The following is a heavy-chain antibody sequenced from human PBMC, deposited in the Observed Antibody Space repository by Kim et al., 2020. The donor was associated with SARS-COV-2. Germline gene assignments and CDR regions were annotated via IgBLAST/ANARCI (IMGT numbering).Heavy chain of an antibody. CDR1: GGSISSDDYY. V-gene: IGHV4-31*03. CDR2: IYYSGST. D-gene: IGHD2-21*02. Sequence: SETLSLTCTVSGGSISSDDYYWSWIRQYPGKGLEWIGYIYYSGSTYYNPSLKSRVTISVDTSKNQFSLKLSSVTAADTAVYYCARWSTVVTAIRYDHHFDYWGQGTLVTFSP. CDR3: ARWSTVVTAIRYDHHFDY. J-gene: IGHJ4*02.